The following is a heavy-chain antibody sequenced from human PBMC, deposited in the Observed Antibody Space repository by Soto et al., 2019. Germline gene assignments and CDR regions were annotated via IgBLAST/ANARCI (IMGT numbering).Heavy chain of an antibody. D-gene: IGHD6-19*01. V-gene: IGHV3-33*01. CDR2: LWRDGSKV. Sequence: GGSLRLSCAASGFTFSDYDMHWVRQAPGKRLEWVAVLWRDGSKVYYADSVKGRCTISRDNSKHTLYLEMNSLRVEDTAVYYCARDGTGWTGGDHWGQGTLVTVSS. J-gene: IGHJ4*02. CDR1: GFTFSDYD. CDR3: ARDGTGWTGGDH.